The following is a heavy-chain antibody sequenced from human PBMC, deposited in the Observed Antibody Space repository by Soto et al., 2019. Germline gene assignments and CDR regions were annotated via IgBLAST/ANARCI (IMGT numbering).Heavy chain of an antibody. CDR3: ARDSVGTIVGATSNWFDP. CDR1: GGSISSYY. D-gene: IGHD1-26*01. CDR2: IYYSGST. Sequence: PSETLSLTCTVSGGSISSYYWSWIRQPPGKGLEWIGYIYYSGSTNYNPSLKSRVTISVDTSKNQFSLKLSSVTAADTAVYYCARDSVGTIVGATSNWFDPWGQGTLVTVSS. J-gene: IGHJ5*02. V-gene: IGHV4-59*01.